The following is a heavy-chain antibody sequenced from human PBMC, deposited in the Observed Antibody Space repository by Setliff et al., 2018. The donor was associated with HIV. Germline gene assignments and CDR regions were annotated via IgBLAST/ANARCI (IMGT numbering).Heavy chain of an antibody. Sequence: PSETLSLTCTVSGGSISSYYWSWIRQPAGKGLEWIGRIYTSGSTNYNPSLKSRVTMSVDTSRNQLSLKLTSMTAADTAVYYCARGWVQGPIISPGTYFSYGLDVWGQGTPVTVSS. CDR1: GGSISSYY. CDR2: IYTSGST. CDR3: ARGWVQGPIISPGTYFSYGLDV. V-gene: IGHV4-4*07. D-gene: IGHD3-10*01. J-gene: IGHJ6*02.